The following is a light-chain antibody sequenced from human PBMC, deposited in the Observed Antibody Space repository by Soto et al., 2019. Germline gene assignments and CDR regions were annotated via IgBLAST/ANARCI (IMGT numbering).Light chain of an antibody. CDR2: YVD. CDR3: CSYAGSYPFV. CDR1: SSDVGGYNY. V-gene: IGLV2-11*01. J-gene: IGLJ1*01. Sequence: QSALTQPRSVSGSPGQSVTISCTGTSSDVGGYNYVSWYQHHPGKAPKLMIYYVDKRPSGVPGRFSGSKSGNTASLTISGLQAEDEADYYCCSYAGSYPFVFGTGTKVTVL.